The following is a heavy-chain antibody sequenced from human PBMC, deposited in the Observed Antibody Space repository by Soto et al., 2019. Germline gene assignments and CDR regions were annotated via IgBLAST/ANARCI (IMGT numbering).Heavy chain of an antibody. V-gene: IGHV3-9*01. J-gene: IGHJ4*02. D-gene: IGHD2-15*01. CDR3: GKDLTPGGLES. CDR2: LLWHGDRP. Sequence: EAQLVESGGGLVQPGGSLRLSCAFSGFSFDEHAMHWVRQAPGKGPEWVAGLLWHGDRPGYADSVKGRFTISRDSAKDFLYLQMNSLRTEDTALYYCGKDLTPGGLESWGQGTLVTVSS. CDR1: GFSFDEHA.